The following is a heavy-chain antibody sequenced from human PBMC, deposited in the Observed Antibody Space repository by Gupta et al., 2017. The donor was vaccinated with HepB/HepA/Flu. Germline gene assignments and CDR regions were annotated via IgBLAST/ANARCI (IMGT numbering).Heavy chain of an antibody. CDR3: AKDISDYAGGWFDP. V-gene: IGHV3-9*01. J-gene: IGHJ5*02. CDR1: GFPFDDYA. D-gene: IGHD3-16*01. CDR2: ISWNSGSI. Sequence: EVQLVESGGGLVQPGRSRRLACAASGFPFDDYALHWVRQAPGKGLEWVSGISWNSGSIGYADSVKGRFTISRDNAKNSLYLQMNSLRAEDTALYYCAKDISDYAGGWFDPWGQGTLVTVSS.